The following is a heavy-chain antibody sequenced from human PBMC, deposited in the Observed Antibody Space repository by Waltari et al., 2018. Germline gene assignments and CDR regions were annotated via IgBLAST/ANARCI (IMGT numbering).Heavy chain of an antibody. CDR2: INPSGGST. Sequence: VQLVQSGAEVKKPGASVKVSCKASGYTFTSYYMHWVRQAPGQGLEWMGIINPSGGSTSYAQKFQGRVTMTRDMSTSTVYMELSSLRSEDTAVYYCASAPTKGQQLVKYYFDYWGQGTLVTVSS. J-gene: IGHJ4*02. D-gene: IGHD6-13*01. V-gene: IGHV1-46*01. CDR1: GYTFTSYY. CDR3: ASAPTKGQQLVKYYFDY.